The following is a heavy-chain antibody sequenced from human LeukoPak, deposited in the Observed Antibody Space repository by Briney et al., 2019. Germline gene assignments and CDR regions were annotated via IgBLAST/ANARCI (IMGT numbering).Heavy chain of an antibody. CDR3: AKEVSGSSWYEVAYYFDY. Sequence: PGGSLRLSYAASGFTFSSYAVSWVRQAPGKGLEWVSAISGSGGSTYYADSVKGRFTISRDNSKNTLYLQMNSLRAEDTAVYYCAKEVSGSSWYEVAYYFDYWGQGTLVTVSS. CDR1: GFTFSSYA. D-gene: IGHD6-13*01. J-gene: IGHJ4*02. V-gene: IGHV3-23*01. CDR2: ISGSGGST.